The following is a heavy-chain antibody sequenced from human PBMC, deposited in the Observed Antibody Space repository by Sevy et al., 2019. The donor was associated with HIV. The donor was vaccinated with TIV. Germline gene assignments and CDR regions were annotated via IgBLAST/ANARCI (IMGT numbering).Heavy chain of an antibody. CDR2: ISYDGSNK. CDR3: ARDVSRVGYYDSSGYYATYYYYYGMDV. V-gene: IGHV3-30-3*01. D-gene: IGHD3-22*01. J-gene: IGHJ6*02. Sequence: GGSLRLSCAASGFTFSSYAMHWVRQAPGKGLGWVAVISYDGSNKYYADSVKGRFTISRDNSKNTMYLQMNSLRAEDTAVYYCARDVSRVGYYDSSGYYATYYYYYGMDVWGQGTTVTVSS. CDR1: GFTFSSYA.